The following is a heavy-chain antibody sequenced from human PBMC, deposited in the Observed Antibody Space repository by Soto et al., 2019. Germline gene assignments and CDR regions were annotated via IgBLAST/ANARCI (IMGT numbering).Heavy chain of an antibody. CDR1: GDSITSSSHY. J-gene: IGHJ4*02. V-gene: IGHV4-39*01. CDR3: ARSSIEPRVFMYPFDS. Sequence: PSETLSLTCTVSGDSITSSSHYWGWIRQPPGKGLESIANIYYDGNTYYNQSLKSRVAISLDTSKNQISLRLNSVTVADTAVYFCARSSIEPRVFMYPFDSWGQGTLVTVSS. D-gene: IGHD6-6*01. CDR2: IYYDGNT.